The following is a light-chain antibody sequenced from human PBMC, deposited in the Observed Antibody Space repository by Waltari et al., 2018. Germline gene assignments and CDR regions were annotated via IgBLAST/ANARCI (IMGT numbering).Light chain of an antibody. J-gene: IGLJ2*01. V-gene: IGLV1-47*01. CDR1: SSNLRSPY. CDR2: RNN. Sequence: QSVLTQPPSASGTPGRRVTIPCSGSSSNLRSPYVYWYQHLPGTNPKFLIYRNNQRASGVPGRFSGSKSGTSASLAISGLRSEDEADYYCAAWDDSLSGVVFGGGTKLTVL. CDR3: AAWDDSLSGVV.